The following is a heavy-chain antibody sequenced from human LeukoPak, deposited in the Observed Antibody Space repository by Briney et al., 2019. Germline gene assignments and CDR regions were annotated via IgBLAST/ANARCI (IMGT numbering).Heavy chain of an antibody. J-gene: IGHJ4*02. D-gene: IGHD4-11*01. Sequence: GGSLRLSCAASGFTFSSFGVHWVRQAPGKGLEWVAIISYDGSNKYHADSVKGRFTISRDNSKNTLYLQMNSLSPEDTAFYFCAREGTTFLLDWGQGTLVTVSS. CDR1: GFTFSSFG. CDR3: AREGTTFLLD. CDR2: ISYDGSNK. V-gene: IGHV3-30*01.